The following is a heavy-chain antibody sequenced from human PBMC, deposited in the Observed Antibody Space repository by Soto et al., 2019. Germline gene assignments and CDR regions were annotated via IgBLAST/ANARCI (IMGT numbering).Heavy chain of an antibody. Sequence: PGGSLILSCAASGFTFNSYCRSWVRQAPGKGLEWVAVVSPSGENTNYADSVKGRFTISRDNSNNTVNLQMNSLRAEDTAIYFCAKTGFGDYDYWGPGALVTVSS. CDR3: AKTGFGDYDY. CDR1: GFTFNSYC. V-gene: IGHV3-23*01. J-gene: IGHJ4*02. CDR2: VSPSGENT. D-gene: IGHD4-17*01.